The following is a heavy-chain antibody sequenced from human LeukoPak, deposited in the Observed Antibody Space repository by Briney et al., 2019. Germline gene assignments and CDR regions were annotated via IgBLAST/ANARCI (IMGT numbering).Heavy chain of an antibody. J-gene: IGHJ5*02. Sequence: MTSETLSLTCTVSGGSITSGTYYWRWIRQPAGKGLEWIGRIYASGSTNYNPSLKSRFTISVDTSKNQFSLKLSSVTAADTAVYYCAREGTYYDTLTGYYQDMAWFDPWGQGTLVTVSS. CDR2: IYASGST. V-gene: IGHV4-61*02. D-gene: IGHD3-9*01. CDR1: GGSITSGTYY. CDR3: AREGTYYDTLTGYYQDMAWFDP.